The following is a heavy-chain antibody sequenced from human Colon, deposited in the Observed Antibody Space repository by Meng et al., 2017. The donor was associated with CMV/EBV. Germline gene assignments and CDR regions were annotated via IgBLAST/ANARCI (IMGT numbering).Heavy chain of an antibody. D-gene: IGHD1-26*01. Sequence: GESLKISCGTSGFTFNSYWMHWVRQAPGKGLVWVSRVNSDGNNTSYADSAKGRFTISRDNAKNTLYLQMNSLRAEDTAVYYCASTKYSGSYFEFWGQGTLVTVSS. CDR2: VNSDGNNT. V-gene: IGHV3-74*01. CDR3: ASTKYSGSYFEF. J-gene: IGHJ4*02. CDR1: GFTFNSYW.